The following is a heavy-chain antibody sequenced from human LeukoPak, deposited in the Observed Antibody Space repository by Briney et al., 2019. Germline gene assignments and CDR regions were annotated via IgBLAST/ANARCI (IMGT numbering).Heavy chain of an antibody. V-gene: IGHV3-33*03. Sequence: GGSLRLSCAASGFTFSSYGIHWVRQAPGKGLEGVAVIWFDGSHQYYADSVKGRFTISRDNSRNTLFLQVDSLRAEDTALYYCATASGTYTATYWGQGTLVSASS. D-gene: IGHD1-26*01. CDR2: IWFDGSHQ. CDR3: ATASGTYTATY. CDR1: GFTFSSYG. J-gene: IGHJ1*01.